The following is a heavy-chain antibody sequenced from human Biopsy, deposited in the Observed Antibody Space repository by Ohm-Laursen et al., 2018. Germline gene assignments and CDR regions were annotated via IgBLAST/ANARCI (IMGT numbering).Heavy chain of an antibody. J-gene: IGHJ5*02. D-gene: IGHD5/OR15-5a*01. CDR2: IYDRGSTA. Sequence: GTLSLTCTVSGDSVSSGSFYWTWIRQPPGQGLEYIGYIYDRGSTANYNPSLESRVTMSVDMPKNQFSLKLSSVTAADTGIYYCARPSGGVSTIGFDPWGQGTLVIVSS. CDR1: GDSVSSGSFY. CDR3: ARPSGGVSTIGFDP. V-gene: IGHV4-61*01.